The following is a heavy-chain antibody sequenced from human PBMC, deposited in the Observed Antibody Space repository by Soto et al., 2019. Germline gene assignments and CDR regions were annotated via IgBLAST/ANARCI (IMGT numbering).Heavy chain of an antibody. V-gene: IGHV3-23*01. CDR1: GFPFSTSA. Sequence: EVQLLDSGGGLVQPGVSLRLSCAASGFPFSTSAMNWVRQAPGKGLELVAGIDGRDDKPYYAASVKGRFTISRDTSTSTLYLQMNGLTVEDTALYYCAKEGWQRSGWFGKFDYWGQGALVTVSS. CDR3: AKEGWQRSGWFGKFDY. D-gene: IGHD6-19*01. CDR2: IDGRDDKP. J-gene: IGHJ4*02.